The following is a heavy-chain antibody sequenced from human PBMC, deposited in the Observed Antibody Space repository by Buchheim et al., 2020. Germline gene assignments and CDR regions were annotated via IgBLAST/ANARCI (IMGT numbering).Heavy chain of an antibody. CDR3: ARDSSGWSRQAFQH. CDR2: IYSGGST. J-gene: IGHJ1*01. V-gene: IGHV3-66*01. CDR1: GFTVSSIY. Sequence: EVQLVESGGGLVQPGGSLRLSCAASGFTVSSIYMSWVRQAPGKGLEWVSVIYSGGSTYYADSVKGRFTISRDNSKNTLYLQMNSLRAEDTAVYYCARDSSGWSRQAFQHWGQGTL. D-gene: IGHD6-19*01.